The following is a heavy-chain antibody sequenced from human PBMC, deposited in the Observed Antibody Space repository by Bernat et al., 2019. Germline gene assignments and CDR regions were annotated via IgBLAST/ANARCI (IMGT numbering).Heavy chain of an antibody. CDR3: ARDLHYYYSSVGSHDAFDI. D-gene: IGHD3-22*01. Sequence: QVQLVQSGAEVKKPGSSVKVSCKASGGTFSSYAISWVRQAPGQGLEWMGRIIPILGIANYAQKFQGRVTITADKSTSTAYMELSSLRSEDTAVYYCARDLHYYYSSVGSHDAFDIWGQGTMVTVSS. V-gene: IGHV1-69*04. CDR2: IIPILGIA. J-gene: IGHJ3*02. CDR1: GGTFSSYA.